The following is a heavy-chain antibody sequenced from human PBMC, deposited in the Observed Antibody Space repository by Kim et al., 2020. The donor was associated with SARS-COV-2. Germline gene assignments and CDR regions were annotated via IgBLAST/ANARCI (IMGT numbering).Heavy chain of an antibody. J-gene: IGHJ4*02. Sequence: GGSLRLSCAASGFTFSEPYMSLIRQAPGKGLGGVSYISSSGSTIYYADSVKGRFTISRDNARKSVYLQMNSLRAEDRAVYYCASDSIAAAGTGLDDWGQGNLVTVSS. CDR1: GFTFSEPY. D-gene: IGHD6-13*01. CDR3: ASDSIAAAGTGLDD. V-gene: IGHV3-11*04. CDR2: ISSSGSTI.